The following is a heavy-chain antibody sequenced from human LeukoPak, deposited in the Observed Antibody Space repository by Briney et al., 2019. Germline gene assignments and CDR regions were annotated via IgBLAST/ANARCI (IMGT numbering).Heavy chain of an antibody. CDR1: GGSFSGYY. V-gene: IGHV4-34*01. Sequence: SETLSLTCAVYGGSFSGYYWSWIRQPPGKGLEWIGEINHSGSTNYNPSLKSRVTISVDTSKNQFSLKLSSVTAADTAVYYCARGLVNCRGGSCFTVRRWFDPWGQGTLVTVSS. D-gene: IGHD2-15*01. CDR3: ARGLVNCRGGSCFTVRRWFDP. J-gene: IGHJ5*02. CDR2: INHSGST.